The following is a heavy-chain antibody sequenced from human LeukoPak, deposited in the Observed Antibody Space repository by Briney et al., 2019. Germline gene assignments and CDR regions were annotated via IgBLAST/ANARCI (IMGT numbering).Heavy chain of an antibody. V-gene: IGHV3-7*01. Sequence: GGSLRLSCTGSGFTFNDFWMSWVRQAPGRGLEWVASLNQDGSQKDYVDSVKGRFTISRDNSKNTLYLQMNSLRAEDTAVYYCARVMIVGRDNWFDPWGQGTLVTVSS. CDR3: ARVMIVGRDNWFDP. J-gene: IGHJ5*02. D-gene: IGHD3-22*01. CDR1: GFTFNDFW. CDR2: LNQDGSQK.